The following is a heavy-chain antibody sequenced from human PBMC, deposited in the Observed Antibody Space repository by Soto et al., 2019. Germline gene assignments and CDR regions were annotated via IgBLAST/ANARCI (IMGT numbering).Heavy chain of an antibody. CDR3: VRDADCNGDCPRGSDP. V-gene: IGHV3-72*01. Sequence: GGSLRLSCAASGLSFSDYYMDWVRQAPGKGLEWVGRARNKANSYTTDYAASVRGRFTISRDDSKNSLYLQMNSLKTEDTAVYYCVRDADCNGDCPRGSDPMGQRTRVTVSS. J-gene: IGHJ5*02. CDR1: GLSFSDYY. CDR2: ARNKANSYTT. D-gene: IGHD2-21*02.